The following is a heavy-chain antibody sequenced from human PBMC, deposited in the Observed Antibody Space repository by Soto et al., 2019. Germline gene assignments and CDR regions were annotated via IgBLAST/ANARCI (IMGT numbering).Heavy chain of an antibody. J-gene: IGHJ6*02. CDR2: IVVGSGNT. D-gene: IGHD3-3*01. Sequence: SVKVSCKASGFTFTSSAVQWVRQARGQRLEWIGWIVVGSGNTNYAQKFQERVTITRDMSTSTAYMELSSLRSEDTAVYYCAAVRFLESRNTMDVWGQGTTVTVSS. CDR1: GFTFTSSA. V-gene: IGHV1-58*01. CDR3: AAVRFLESRNTMDV.